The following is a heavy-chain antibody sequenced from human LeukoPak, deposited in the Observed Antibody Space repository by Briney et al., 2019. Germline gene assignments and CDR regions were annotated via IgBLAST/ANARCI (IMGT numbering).Heavy chain of an antibody. CDR1: GFTFDDYG. D-gene: IGHD6-13*01. CDR2: INRNGGST. J-gene: IGHJ4*02. V-gene: IGHV3-20*04. CDR3: ARVYLSLQLVPGLDY. Sequence: GGSLRLSCAASGFTFDDYGMSWVRQTPGKGLEWVSGINRNGGSTGYEDSVKGRFTISRDNAKNSLYLQVNSLRAEDTALYYCARVYLSLQLVPGLDYWGQGTLVTVSS.